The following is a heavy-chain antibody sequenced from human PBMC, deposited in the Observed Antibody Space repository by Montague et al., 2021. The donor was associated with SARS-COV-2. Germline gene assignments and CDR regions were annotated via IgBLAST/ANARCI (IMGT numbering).Heavy chain of an antibody. D-gene: IGHD6-13*01. V-gene: IGHV4-39*01. CDR3: AGQRASSPFDH. CDR1: GGSISNSQW. CDR2: IYYTEST. J-gene: IGHJ4*02. Sequence: SETLSLTCAVSGGSISNSQWWSWVRQPPGKGLEWIGSIYYTESTFYNPSLKSRVTISVDTSQNQFSLKLSSVTAADTAMYYCAGQRASSPFDHWGQGTLVTVSS.